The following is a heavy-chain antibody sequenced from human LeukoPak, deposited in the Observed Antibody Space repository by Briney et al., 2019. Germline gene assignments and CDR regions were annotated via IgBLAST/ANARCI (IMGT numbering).Heavy chain of an antibody. J-gene: IGHJ4*02. CDR3: AKDQSIEKWLSFHY. Sequence: GGSPRLSCGASGFIFSNYAMSWARQAPGKGLEWVSAISGSGAYTYYADSVKGRFTISRDNSKNMIYLQMNSLRVEDTAVYYCAKDQSIEKWLSFHYWGQGTLVTVSS. CDR1: GFIFSNYA. V-gene: IGHV3-23*01. CDR2: ISGSGAYT. D-gene: IGHD3-22*01.